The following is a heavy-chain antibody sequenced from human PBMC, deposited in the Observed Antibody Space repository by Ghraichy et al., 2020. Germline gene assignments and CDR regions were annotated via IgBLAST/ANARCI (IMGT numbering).Heavy chain of an antibody. CDR2: IYYSGST. J-gene: IGHJ4*02. Sequence: SETLSLTCTVSGDSISSGGYYWSWIRQHPGKGLEWIGYIYYSGSTYYNPSLKSRITISVDTSKNQFSLKLNSVTAADTAVFYCARDNGGAKMDYWGQGTLVTVSS. CDR1: GDSISSGGYY. CDR3: ARDNGGAKMDY. D-gene: IGHD1-26*01. V-gene: IGHV4-31*03.